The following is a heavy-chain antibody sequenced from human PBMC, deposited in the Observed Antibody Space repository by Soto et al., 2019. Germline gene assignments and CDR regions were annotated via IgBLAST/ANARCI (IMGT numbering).Heavy chain of an antibody. CDR2: IYYSGST. D-gene: IGHD2-2*01. J-gene: IGHJ2*01. CDR3: ARRRGYCSSTSCSYWYFDL. CDR1: GGSISSGGYY. V-gene: IGHV4-31*03. Sequence: QVQLQESGPGLVKPSQTLSLTCTVSGGSISSGGYYWSWIRQHPGKGLEWIGYIYYSGSTYYNPSXXSRVTISVDTXXNXFXXKLSSVTAADTAVYYCARRRGYCSSTSCSYWYFDLWGRGTLVTVSS.